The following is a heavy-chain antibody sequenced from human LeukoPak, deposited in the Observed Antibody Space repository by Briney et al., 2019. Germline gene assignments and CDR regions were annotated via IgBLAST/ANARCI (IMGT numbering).Heavy chain of an antibody. CDR1: GGSISSYY. CDR2: IYTSGST. CDR3: AXXXXXXXXXXXXXXXXX. Sequence: SETLSLTCTVSGGSISSYYWSWIRQPPGKGLEWIGYIYTSGSTNYNPSLKSRVTISVDTSKNQFSLKLSSVTAADTAVYYCAXXXXXXXXXXXXXXXXXXXXGTLVTVSS. V-gene: IGHV4-4*09. J-gene: IGHJ4*02.